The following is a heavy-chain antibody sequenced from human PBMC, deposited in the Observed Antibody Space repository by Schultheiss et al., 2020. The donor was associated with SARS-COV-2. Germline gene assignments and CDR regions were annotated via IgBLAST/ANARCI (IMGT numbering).Heavy chain of an antibody. CDR1: GFTFSSYA. CDR3: ARDLGGTFDY. V-gene: IGHV3-66*01. CDR2: IYSGGST. Sequence: GESLKISCAASGFTFSSYAMHWVRQAPGKGLEWVSVIYSGGSTYYADSVKGRFTISRDNSKNTLYLQMNSLRAEDTAVYYCARDLGGTFDYWGQGTLVTVSS. J-gene: IGHJ4*02. D-gene: IGHD3-16*01.